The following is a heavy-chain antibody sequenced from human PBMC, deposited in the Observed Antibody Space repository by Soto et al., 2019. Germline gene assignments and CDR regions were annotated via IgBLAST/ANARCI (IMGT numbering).Heavy chain of an antibody. CDR3: ARRGWLETPYYYYGMDV. CDR2: INAGNGNT. V-gene: IGHV1-3*01. Sequence: GGSMKVSRKASGYTFTSYAMHWVRQAPGQRVEWMGWINAGNGNTKYSQKFQGRVTITRDTSASTAYMELSSLRSEDTALYYCARRGWLETPYYYYGMDVWGQGTTVTVS. D-gene: IGHD6-19*01. J-gene: IGHJ6*02. CDR1: GYTFTSYA.